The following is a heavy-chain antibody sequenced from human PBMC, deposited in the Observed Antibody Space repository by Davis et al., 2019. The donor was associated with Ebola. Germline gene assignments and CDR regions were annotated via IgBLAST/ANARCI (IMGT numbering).Heavy chain of an antibody. CDR2: IYYSGST. J-gene: IGHJ5*02. CDR3: ARGSLEWLSQGDIGFDP. D-gene: IGHD3-3*01. CDR1: GGSISSGDYY. V-gene: IGHV4-30-4*01. Sequence: PSETLSLTCTVSGGSISSGDYYWSWIRQPPGKGLEWIGYIYYSGSTYYNPSLKSRVTISVDTSKNQFSLKLSSVTAADTAVYYCARGSLEWLSQGDIGFDPWGQGTLVTVSS.